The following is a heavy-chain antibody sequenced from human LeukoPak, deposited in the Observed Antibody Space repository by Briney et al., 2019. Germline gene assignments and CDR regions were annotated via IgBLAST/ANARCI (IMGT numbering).Heavy chain of an antibody. CDR2: ISSSSSYI. Sequence: PGGSLRLSCAASGFTFSSYSMNWVRQAPGKGLEWVSSISSSSSYIYYADSVKGRFTISRDNAKNSLYLQMNSLRAEDTAVYYCARTNRPYYDILTGYLMTPFDAFDIWGQGTMVTVSS. J-gene: IGHJ3*02. V-gene: IGHV3-21*01. D-gene: IGHD3-9*01. CDR3: ARTNRPYYDILTGYLMTPFDAFDI. CDR1: GFTFSSYS.